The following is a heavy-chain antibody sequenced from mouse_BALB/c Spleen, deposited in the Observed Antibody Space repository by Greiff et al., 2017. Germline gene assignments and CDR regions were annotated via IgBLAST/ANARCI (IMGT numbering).Heavy chain of an antibody. J-gene: IGHJ3*01. CDR3: ARKEGEYGNYVFAY. Sequence: VQLQQSGPELMKPGASVKISCKASGYSFTSYYMHWVKQSHGKSLEWIGYIDPFNGGTSYNQKFKGKATLTVDKSSSTAYMHLSSLTSEDSAVYYCARKEGEYGNYVFAYWGQGTLVTVSA. CDR1: GYSFTSYY. D-gene: IGHD2-1*01. V-gene: IGHV1S135*01. CDR2: IDPFNGGT.